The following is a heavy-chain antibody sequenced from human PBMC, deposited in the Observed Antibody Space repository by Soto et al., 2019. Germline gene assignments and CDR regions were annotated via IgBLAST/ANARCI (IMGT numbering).Heavy chain of an antibody. CDR3: ARESSGWFDP. CDR2: IWYDGSNK. J-gene: IGHJ5*02. Sequence: QVQLVESGGGVVQPGRSLRLSCAASGFTFSSYGMHWVRQAPGKGLEWVAVIWYDGSNKYYADSVKGRFTISRDNPKNTLYLQMSSLRAEDTAVYYCARESSGWFDPWGQGTLVTVSS. CDR1: GFTFSSYG. D-gene: IGHD3-10*01. V-gene: IGHV3-33*01.